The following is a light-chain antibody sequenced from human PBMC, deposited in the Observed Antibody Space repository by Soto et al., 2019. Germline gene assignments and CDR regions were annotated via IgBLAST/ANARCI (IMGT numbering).Light chain of an antibody. Sequence: QSVLTQPASVSGSPGQSITISCTGTSSDVGGYNYVSWYQQYPGKAPKLMICDVSNRPSGVSNRFSGSKSGNTASLTISGLQAEDEADSYCSSYTSSSTWVFGTGTKVTVL. CDR1: SSDVGGYNY. J-gene: IGLJ1*01. V-gene: IGLV2-14*01. CDR2: DVS. CDR3: SSYTSSSTWV.